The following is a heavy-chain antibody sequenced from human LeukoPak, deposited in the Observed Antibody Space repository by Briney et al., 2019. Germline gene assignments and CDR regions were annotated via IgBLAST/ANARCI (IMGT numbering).Heavy chain of an antibody. CDR2: ISSDGSNE. D-gene: IGHD2-15*01. J-gene: IGHJ3*01. CDR1: GLTFRSHV. V-gene: IGHV3-30-3*01. CDR3: ARDRHGYCSGGTCYGSAFDV. Sequence: PGGSLRLSCAASGLTFRSHVMHWVRQAPGKGLDWVVVISSDGSNEYYADSVKGRFTISRDNSKNTLFLQMNSLRAEDTAVYYCARDRHGYCSGGTCYGSAFDVWGQGTMVTVSS.